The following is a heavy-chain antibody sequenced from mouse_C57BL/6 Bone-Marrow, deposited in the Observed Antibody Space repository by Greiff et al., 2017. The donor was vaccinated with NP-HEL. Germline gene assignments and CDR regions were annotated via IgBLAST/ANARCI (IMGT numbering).Heavy chain of an antibody. V-gene: IGHV1-63*01. J-gene: IGHJ2*01. Sequence: VKLMESVAELVRPGTSVKMSCKASGYTFTNYWIGWAKQRPGHGLEWIGDIYPGGGYTNYNEKFKGKATLTADQSSSTAYMQLSSLTSEDSAISSCASSGDWREFDYWGQGTTLTVSS. CDR3: ASSGDWREFDY. CDR2: IYPGGGYT. CDR1: GYTFTNYW. D-gene: IGHD3-1*01.